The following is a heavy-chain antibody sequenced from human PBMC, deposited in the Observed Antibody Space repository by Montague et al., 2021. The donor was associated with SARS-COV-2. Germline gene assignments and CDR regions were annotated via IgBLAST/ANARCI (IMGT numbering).Heavy chain of an antibody. V-gene: IGHV4-59*08. D-gene: IGHD2-15*01. J-gene: IGHJ4*02. Sequence: SETLSLTCTVSGGSISSNYWSWIRQPPGKGMEWMGNIYYSGSTNYNPSLKSRVTISVDTSKNQFSLMLSSVTAADTAVYYCARRALGYCSGGSCYSGFDYWGQGTLVTVSS. CDR3: ARRALGYCSGGSCYSGFDY. CDR2: IYYSGST. CDR1: GGSISSNY.